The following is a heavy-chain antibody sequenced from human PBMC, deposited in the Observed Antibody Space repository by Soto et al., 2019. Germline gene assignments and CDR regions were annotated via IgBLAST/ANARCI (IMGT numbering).Heavy chain of an antibody. Sequence: QVSLVQSGAEVKKPGASVNVSCKAFGYIFSNYYIHWVRQAPGQGLEWMGIINPNTGGTSYPQKFQGRVTLTRDTSTSTVYMEMSSLASEDTAVYYCARDKGYGDNSFDFWGQGTLVTVSS. CDR3: ARDKGYGDNSFDF. CDR1: GYIFSNYY. D-gene: IGHD4-17*01. CDR2: INPNTGGT. V-gene: IGHV1-46*01. J-gene: IGHJ4*02.